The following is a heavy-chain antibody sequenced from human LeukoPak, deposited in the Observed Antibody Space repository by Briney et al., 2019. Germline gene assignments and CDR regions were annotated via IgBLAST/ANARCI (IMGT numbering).Heavy chain of an antibody. D-gene: IGHD3-22*01. V-gene: IGHV4-34*01. CDR2: INHGGYT. J-gene: IGHJ3*02. CDR1: GGSFSGYY. CDR3: ARDMIVGGLGVFDI. Sequence: PSETLSLTCAVYGGSFSGYYWTWIRQPPGKGLEWIGEINHGGYTNYSPTLKSRVTLSVDTSKNQFSLKLSSVTAADTAVYFCARDMIVGGLGVFDIWGQGTIVTVSS.